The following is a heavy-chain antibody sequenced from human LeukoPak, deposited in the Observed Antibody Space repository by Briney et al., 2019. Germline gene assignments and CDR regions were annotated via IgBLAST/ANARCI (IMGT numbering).Heavy chain of an antibody. CDR3: ARDSARDSSGYYSPFDY. Sequence: SGGSLRLSCAASGFTVGSNYMSWVRQAPGKGLEWVSVIYSGGSTYYADSVKGRFSISRDNSKNTLYLQMNSLRAEDTAVYYCARDSARDSSGYYSPFDYWGQGTLVTVSS. J-gene: IGHJ4*02. V-gene: IGHV3-53*01. CDR2: IYSGGST. D-gene: IGHD3-22*01. CDR1: GFTVGSNY.